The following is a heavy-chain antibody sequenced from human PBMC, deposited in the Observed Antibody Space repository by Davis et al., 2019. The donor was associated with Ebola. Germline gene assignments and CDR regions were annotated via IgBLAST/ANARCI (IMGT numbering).Heavy chain of an antibody. V-gene: IGHV3-9*01. CDR3: ARGDYGSGRVLDL. CDR2: INWNSGRV. D-gene: IGHD3-10*01. Sequence: SLKISCGASGFTFDEYDMHWVRQVPGKGLEWVSGINWNSGRVGYADSVKGRFAISRDNAGKSLWLQMNSLRAEDTAVYYCARGDYGSGRVLDLWGQGTLVTVSS. J-gene: IGHJ5*02. CDR1: GFTFDEYD.